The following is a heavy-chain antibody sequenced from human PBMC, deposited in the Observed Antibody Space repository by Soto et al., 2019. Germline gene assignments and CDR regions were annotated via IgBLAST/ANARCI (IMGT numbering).Heavy chain of an antibody. CDR2: ISGSGIST. J-gene: IGHJ4*02. CDR1: GFTFNTYA. Sequence: GGSLRLSCAASGFTFNTYAMSWVRQAPGKGLEWVSAISGSGISTNYADSVKGRFTITRDNSNNTLYPQMNSLRAEDTAVYYCANQLEPNDYWGQGTLVTVSS. V-gene: IGHV3-23*01. CDR3: ANQLEPNDY. D-gene: IGHD1-1*01.